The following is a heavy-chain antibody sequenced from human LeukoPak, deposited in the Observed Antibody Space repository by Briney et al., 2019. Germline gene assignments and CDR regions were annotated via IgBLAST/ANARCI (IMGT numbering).Heavy chain of an antibody. V-gene: IGHV3-48*04. J-gene: IGHJ6*03. CDR1: GFTFSSYS. CDR3: ARAETGYSSSWYPYYYYYYYMDG. CDR2: ISSSSSTI. Sequence: GGSLRLSCAASGFTFSSYSRNWVRQAPGKGLEWVSYISSSSSTIYYADSVKGRFTISRDNAKNSTYLKMNSLRADDTAVYYCARAETGYSSSWYPYYYYYYYMDGWGKGTTVTVSS. D-gene: IGHD6-13*01.